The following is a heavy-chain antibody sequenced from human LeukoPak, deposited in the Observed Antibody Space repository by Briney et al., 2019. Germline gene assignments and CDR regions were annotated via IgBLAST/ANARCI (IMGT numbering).Heavy chain of an antibody. CDR2: ISWNSGSI. J-gene: IGHJ4*02. V-gene: IGHV3-9*01. D-gene: IGHD2-2*01. CDR3: ALAKTDIVVVPAAMRSYYFDY. CDR1: GFTFDDYA. Sequence: GGSLRLSCAASGFTFDDYAMHWVRQAPGKGREWVSGISWNSGSIGYADSVKGRFTISRDNAKNSLYLQMNSLRAEDTALYYCALAKTDIVVVPAAMRSYYFDYWGQGTLVTVSS.